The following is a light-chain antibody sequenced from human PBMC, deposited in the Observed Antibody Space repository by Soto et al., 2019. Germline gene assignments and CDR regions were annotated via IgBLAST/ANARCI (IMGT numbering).Light chain of an antibody. CDR3: QQYGNSPWT. J-gene: IGKJ1*01. Sequence: EIVWTQSPGTLSLSPGERGTLSCRASQSVRSSFLAWYQQKPGQAPRLLIYGASTRATGIPDRFSGSGSGTDFTLTISRLETEDFAVYYCQQYGNSPWTFGQGTEVDI. V-gene: IGKV3-20*01. CDR2: GAS. CDR1: QSVRSSF.